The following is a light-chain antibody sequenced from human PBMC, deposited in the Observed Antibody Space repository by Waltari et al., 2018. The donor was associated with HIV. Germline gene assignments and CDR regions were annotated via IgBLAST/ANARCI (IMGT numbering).Light chain of an antibody. V-gene: IGKV3-11*01. CDR3: QQRVSWPPLS. Sequence: EIVFTQSPATLSVSPGEIATLSCRASQSVSSFLAWYQQRPGQAPRLLIFDASNRATGIPARFSGSGSETDFTLTISSLEPEDFAVYYCQQRVSWPPLSFGGGTKVEIK. J-gene: IGKJ4*01. CDR1: QSVSSF. CDR2: DAS.